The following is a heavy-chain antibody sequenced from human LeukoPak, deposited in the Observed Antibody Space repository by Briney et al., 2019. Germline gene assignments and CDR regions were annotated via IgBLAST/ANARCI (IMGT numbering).Heavy chain of an antibody. D-gene: IGHD3-10*01. CDR2: FDPEDGEI. Sequence: ASVKVSCKVSGNTLTELSMHWVRQAPGEGLEWMGGFDPEDGEIIYAQKFQGRVTMTEDTSADTAYMELSSLRSEDTAVYFCASYVSGFDSWGQGTLVTVTS. CDR3: ASYVSGFDS. CDR1: GNTLTELS. V-gene: IGHV1-24*01. J-gene: IGHJ5*01.